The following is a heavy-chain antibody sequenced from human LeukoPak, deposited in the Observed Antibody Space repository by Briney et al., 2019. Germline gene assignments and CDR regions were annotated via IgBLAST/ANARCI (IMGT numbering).Heavy chain of an antibody. Sequence: SETLSLTWTVSGGSISSSSYYWGWIRQPPGKGLEWIGSIYYSGSPYYNPSLKSRVTISVDTSKNQFSLKLSSVTAADTAVYYCARLGDGYQMRGGLDYWGQGTLVTVSS. D-gene: IGHD5-24*01. CDR2: IYYSGSP. V-gene: IGHV4-39*01. J-gene: IGHJ4*02. CDR1: GGSISSSSYY. CDR3: ARLGDGYQMRGGLDY.